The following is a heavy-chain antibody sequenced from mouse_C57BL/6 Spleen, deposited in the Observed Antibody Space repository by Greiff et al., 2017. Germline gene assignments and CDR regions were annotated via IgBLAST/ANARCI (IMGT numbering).Heavy chain of an antibody. Sequence: QVHVKQPGAELVMPGASVKLSCKASGYTFTSYWMHWVKQRPGQGLEWIGEIDPSDSYTNYNQKFKGKSTLTVDKSSSTACMQLSSLTSEDSAVYYCARGGLRPYYFDYWGQGTTLTVSS. CDR1: GYTFTSYW. J-gene: IGHJ2*01. V-gene: IGHV1-69*01. CDR3: ARGGLRPYYFDY. D-gene: IGHD2-2*01. CDR2: IDPSDSYT.